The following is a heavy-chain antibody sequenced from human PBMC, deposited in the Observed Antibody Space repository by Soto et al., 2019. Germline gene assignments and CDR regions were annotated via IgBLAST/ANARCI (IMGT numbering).Heavy chain of an antibody. V-gene: IGHV1-69*06. Sequence: SVKVSCKAPGDSFSNYAISWVRQAPGQGLQWMGNFIPIFGTTNYAQTFQGRVAITADKSSTTAYMELSSLRSEDTAVYYCAQQRVATPLVTFDYWGQGSLVTISS. CDR1: GDSFSNYA. D-gene: IGHD2-15*01. J-gene: IGHJ4*02. CDR2: FIPIFGTT. CDR3: AQQRVATPLVTFDY.